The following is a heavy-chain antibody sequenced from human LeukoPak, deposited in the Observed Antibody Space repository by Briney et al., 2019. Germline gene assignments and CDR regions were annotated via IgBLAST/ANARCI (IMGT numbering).Heavy chain of an antibody. D-gene: IGHD2-2*02. CDR1: GGSISSGDYY. Sequence: SQTLSLTCTVSGGSISSGDYYWSWIRQPPGKGLEWIGYIYYSGSTHYNPSLKSRVTISVDTSKNQFSLKLSSVTAADTAVYYCARDRIVVVPAAITLYYYYGMDVWGKGTTVTVSS. CDR2: IYYSGST. J-gene: IGHJ6*04. V-gene: IGHV4-30-4*01. CDR3: ARDRIVVVPAAITLYYYYGMDV.